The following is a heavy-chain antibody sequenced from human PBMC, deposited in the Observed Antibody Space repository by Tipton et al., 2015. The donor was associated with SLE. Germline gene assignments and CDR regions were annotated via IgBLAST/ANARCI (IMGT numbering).Heavy chain of an antibody. D-gene: IGHD1-26*01. CDR2: INHSGST. V-gene: IGHV4-34*01. CDR3: ASYSGSYYDAFDI. J-gene: IGHJ3*02. CDR1: GDSISSYY. Sequence: LRLSCTVSGDSISSYYWSWIRQPPGKGLEWIGEINHSGSTNYNPSLKSRVTISVDTSKNQFSLKLSSVTAADTAVYYCASYSGSYYDAFDIWGQGTMVTVSS.